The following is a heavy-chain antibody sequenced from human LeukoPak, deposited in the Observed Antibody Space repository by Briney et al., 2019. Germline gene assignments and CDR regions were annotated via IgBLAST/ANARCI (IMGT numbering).Heavy chain of an antibody. CDR2: IYYSGTT. CDR3: ARAAYYDFWIGYGIWFDP. CDR1: GGSFSSCCYY. J-gene: IGHJ5*02. Sequence: SETLSLTCTVSGGSFSSCCYYWSWIRHHPGMGLEWISYIYYSGTTYDNPSLNSRVTISVDTSKTPFSLKLSYVTEADTDVYSCARAAYYDFWIGYGIWFDPWGQGTMVTVSS. D-gene: IGHD3-3*01. V-gene: IGHV4-31*03.